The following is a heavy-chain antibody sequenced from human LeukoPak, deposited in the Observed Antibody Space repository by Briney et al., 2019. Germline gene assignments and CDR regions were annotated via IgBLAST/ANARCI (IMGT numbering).Heavy chain of an antibody. CDR1: GGSISSYY. V-gene: IGHV4-59*12. CDR3: ARGIAARPSYFQH. J-gene: IGHJ1*01. CDR2: IYHSGST. D-gene: IGHD6-6*01. Sequence: SETLSLTCTVSGGSISSYYWSWIRQPPGKGLEWIGYIYHSGSTYYNPSLKSRVTISVDRSKNQFSLKLSSVTAADTAVYYCARGIAARPSYFQHWGQGTLVTVSS.